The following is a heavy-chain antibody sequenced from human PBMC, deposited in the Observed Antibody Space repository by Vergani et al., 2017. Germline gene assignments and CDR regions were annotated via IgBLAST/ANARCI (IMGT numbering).Heavy chain of an antibody. V-gene: IGHV3-33*01. J-gene: IGHJ6*02. D-gene: IGHD4-17*01. CDR3: ARDLTTVTHDNYYYHGMDG. CDR1: GFTFSRYG. Sequence: VQLVESGGGVVQPGRSLRLSCAASGFTFSRYGMNWVRQAPGKGLEWVAVIWYDGSNKDYADSVKGRFTISRDNSKNTLYLQMNSRRAEDTAVYYCARDLTTVTHDNYYYHGMDGWGQGTTVTVSS. CDR2: IWYDGSNK.